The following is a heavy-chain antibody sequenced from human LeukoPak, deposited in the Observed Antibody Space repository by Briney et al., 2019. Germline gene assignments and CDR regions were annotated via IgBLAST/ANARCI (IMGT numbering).Heavy chain of an antibody. D-gene: IGHD2-21*02. J-gene: IGHJ3*02. Sequence: VASVEVSCKASGYSFTSYGISWVRQAPGQGLEWVGWISPYNGHTNYAQKIQGRVTMTTDTSTNTAYMELRSLRSDDTAVYYCGRDGNLVVETAHDAFDIWGQGTMVTVSS. CDR1: GYSFTSYG. CDR3: GRDGNLVVETAHDAFDI. CDR2: ISPYNGHT. V-gene: IGHV1-18*01.